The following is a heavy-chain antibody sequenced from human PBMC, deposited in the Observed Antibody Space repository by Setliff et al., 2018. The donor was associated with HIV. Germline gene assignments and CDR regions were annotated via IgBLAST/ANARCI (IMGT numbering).Heavy chain of an antibody. J-gene: IGHJ5*02. D-gene: IGHD3-10*01. CDR3: ARQTLREVLWFGDFPDWFDP. CDR1: GGSINTYY. Sequence: SETLSLTCTVSGGSINTYYWSWIRQPAGKGLEWIGRFYTSGSTNYNPSLKSRVTMSVDTSKTQFSLQLSSVTAADTAVYYCARQTLREVLWFGDFPDWFDPWGQGTLVTVSS. CDR2: FYTSGST. V-gene: IGHV4-4*07.